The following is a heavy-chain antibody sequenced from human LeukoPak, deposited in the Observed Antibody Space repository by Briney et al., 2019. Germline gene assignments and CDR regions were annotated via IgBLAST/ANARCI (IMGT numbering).Heavy chain of an antibody. CDR3: ARRARKAGTRPYYYYMDV. Sequence: ASVKVSCKASGYTFTSYGISWVRQAPGQGLEWMGWISAYNGNTNYAQKLQGRVTMTTDTSTSTAYMELSSLRSEDTAVYYCARRARKAGTRPYYYYMDVWGKGTTVTISS. J-gene: IGHJ6*03. D-gene: IGHD6-13*01. CDR1: GYTFTSYG. V-gene: IGHV1-18*01. CDR2: ISAYNGNT.